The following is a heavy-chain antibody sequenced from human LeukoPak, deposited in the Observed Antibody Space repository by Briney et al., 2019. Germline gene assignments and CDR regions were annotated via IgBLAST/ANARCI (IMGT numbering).Heavy chain of an antibody. Sequence: ASVKVSCKVSGYTFTDYYMHWVQQAPGKGLEWMGLVDPEDGEAIYAEKFQGRVTITADTSTDTAYMELSSLRSEDTAVYYCATVPYDFWSGYYTVNGYWGQGTLVTVSS. J-gene: IGHJ4*02. CDR2: VDPEDGEA. CDR1: GYTFTDYY. V-gene: IGHV1-69-2*01. D-gene: IGHD3-3*01. CDR3: ATVPYDFWSGYYTVNGY.